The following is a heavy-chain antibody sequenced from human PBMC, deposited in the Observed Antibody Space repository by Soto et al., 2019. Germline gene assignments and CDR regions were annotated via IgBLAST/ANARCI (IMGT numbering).Heavy chain of an antibody. CDR1: GFSFSDST. J-gene: IGHJ4*02. CDR2: LRYDGRNK. D-gene: IGHD6-6*01. V-gene: IGHV3-30*04. CDR3: AREAAYSGSGFDY. Sequence: QVQLVESGGGVVQPGKSLRLSCTASGFSFSDSTIHWVRQAPGKGLEWVSTLRYDGRNKYYADSVKGRFSIFRDNSKNTLDTNILRDEDTAVYYCAREAAYSGSGFDYWGQGTLVTVSS.